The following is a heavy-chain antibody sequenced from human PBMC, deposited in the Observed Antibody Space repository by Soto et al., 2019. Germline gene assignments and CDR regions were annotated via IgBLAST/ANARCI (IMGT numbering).Heavy chain of an antibody. Sequence: GGSLRLSCAASGFTFSAYAMSWVRQAPGKGLEWVSAIGASGGSTYYAASVKGRFTISRDNSKNTLYLQMDSLRAEDTAVYYCAKDLYDASGYWDYFDYWGQGTLVTVSS. CDR3: AKDLYDASGYWDYFDY. V-gene: IGHV3-23*01. CDR1: GFTFSAYA. CDR2: IGASGGST. D-gene: IGHD3-22*01. J-gene: IGHJ4*02.